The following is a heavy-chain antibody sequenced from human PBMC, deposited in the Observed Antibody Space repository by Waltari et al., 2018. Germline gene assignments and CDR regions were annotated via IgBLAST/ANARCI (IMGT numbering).Heavy chain of an antibody. D-gene: IGHD4-17*01. CDR3: ARANDYGDYGRHFDY. CDR1: GYTFTGYY. V-gene: IGHV1-2*06. J-gene: IGHJ4*02. Sequence: QVQLVQSGAEVKKPGASVKVSCKASGYTFTGYYMHWVRQAPGQGLEWMGRINPNSGGTNYAQKFQGRVTMTRDTSISTAYMELSRLRSDDTAVYYCARANDYGDYGRHFDYWGQGTLVTVSS. CDR2: INPNSGGT.